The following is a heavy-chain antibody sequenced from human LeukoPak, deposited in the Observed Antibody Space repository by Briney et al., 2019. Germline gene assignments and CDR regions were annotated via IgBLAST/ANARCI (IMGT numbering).Heavy chain of an antibody. D-gene: IGHD4-23*01. CDR1: RFAFHNYA. V-gene: IGHV3-23*01. Sequence: QTGGSPRLSCAASRFAFHNYAMTWIRQAPERGLEWVSSISVDGGDIKYTDSAKGRFTISRDNSKGTLYLQMDSLRVEDTAVYYCGKDPNGNFIGAFDFWGQGTMVTVSS. CDR3: GKDPNGNFIGAFDF. J-gene: IGHJ3*01. CDR2: ISVDGGDI.